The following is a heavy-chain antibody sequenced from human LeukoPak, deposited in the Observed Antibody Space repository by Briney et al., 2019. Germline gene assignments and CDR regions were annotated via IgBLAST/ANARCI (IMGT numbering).Heavy chain of an antibody. V-gene: IGHV3-30*04. Sequence: GGSLRLSCAASGFTFSSYAMHWVRQAPGKGLEWVAVISYDGSNKYYADSVKGRFTISRDNSKNTLYLQMNSLRAEDTAVYYCARDPFGREVDYYYMDVWGKGTTVTVPS. CDR2: ISYDGSNK. CDR3: ARDPFGREVDYYYMDV. D-gene: IGHD3-16*01. J-gene: IGHJ6*03. CDR1: GFTFSSYA.